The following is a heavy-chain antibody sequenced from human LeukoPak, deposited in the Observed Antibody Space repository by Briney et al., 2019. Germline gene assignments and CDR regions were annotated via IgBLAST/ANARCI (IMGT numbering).Heavy chain of an antibody. CDR3: ARGHCTNGVCYDY. CDR1: GYTFTSYD. V-gene: IGHV1-8*01. J-gene: IGHJ4*02. CDR2: MNPNSGNT. D-gene: IGHD2-8*01. Sequence: ASVKVSCKASGYTFTSYDINWVRQATGQGLEWMGWMNPNSGNTCYAQKFQGRVTMTRNTSISTAYMELSSLRSEDTAVYYCARGHCTNGVCYDYWGQGTLVTVSS.